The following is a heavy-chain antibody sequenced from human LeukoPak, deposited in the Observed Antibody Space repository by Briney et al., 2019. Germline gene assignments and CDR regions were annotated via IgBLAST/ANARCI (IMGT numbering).Heavy chain of an antibody. V-gene: IGHV3-21*01. J-gene: IGHJ4*02. CDR3: ATAGNYRFDY. D-gene: IGHD1-7*01. Sequence: GGSLRLSCAASGFTFISYSMNWVRQAPGKGLEWVSSISSSSSYIHYADSVKGRFTISRDNAKNTLYLQMNSLRAEDTAVYYCATAGNYRFDYWGQGTLVTVSS. CDR2: ISSSSSYI. CDR1: GFTFISYS.